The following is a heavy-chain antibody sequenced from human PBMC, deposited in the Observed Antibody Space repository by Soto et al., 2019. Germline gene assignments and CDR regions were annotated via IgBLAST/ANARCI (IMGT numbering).Heavy chain of an antibody. CDR3: ARDYYYGSGNYYRADYYHYGMDV. Sequence: GGSLRLSCAASGFTVTSYYMSWVRQAPGKGLEWVSLIYTGGNANYADSVKGRFTISRDNSKNTPYLQMNSLRAEDTAVYYCARDYYYGSGNYYRADYYHYGMDVWGQGTTVTVSS. CDR2: IYTGGNA. D-gene: IGHD3-10*01. J-gene: IGHJ6*02. V-gene: IGHV3-53*01. CDR1: GFTVTSYY.